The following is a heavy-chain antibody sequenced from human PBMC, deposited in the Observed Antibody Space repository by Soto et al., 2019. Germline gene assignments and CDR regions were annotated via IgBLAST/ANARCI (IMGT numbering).Heavy chain of an antibody. D-gene: IGHD3-10*01. Sequence: QVQLQASGPGLVKPSQTLSLTCSVSGGSISSGGYYWSWIRQPPGKGLEWIGYIYYSANTHYNPSLKGRVSISADPSKNQFSLNLSSVTAADTAVYYCARSGGNSYSSCMDVWGQGTTVTVSS. V-gene: IGHV4-31*02. J-gene: IGHJ6*02. CDR2: IYYSANT. CDR1: GGSISSGGYY. CDR3: ARSGGNSYSSCMDV.